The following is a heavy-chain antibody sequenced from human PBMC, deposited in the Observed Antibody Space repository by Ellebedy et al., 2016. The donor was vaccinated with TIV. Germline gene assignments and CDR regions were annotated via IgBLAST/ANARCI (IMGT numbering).Heavy chain of an antibody. CDR1: GFAFRGYG. CDR2: IWYDGSKK. CDR3: ARDAENIAVADNFDD. V-gene: IGHV3-30*02. D-gene: IGHD6-19*01. J-gene: IGHJ4*02. Sequence: GGSLRLSCAAYGFAFRGYGMHWVRQAPGKGLEWVAYIWYDGSKKLYAESVKGRVTISRDNSENRLYLQMNSLRAEDTDVYYCARDAENIAVADNFDDWGQGTLVTVSS.